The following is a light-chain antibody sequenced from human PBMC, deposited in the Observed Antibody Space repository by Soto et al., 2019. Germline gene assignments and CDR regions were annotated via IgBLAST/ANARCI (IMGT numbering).Light chain of an antibody. CDR1: SSDVGGYHY. V-gene: IGLV2-14*01. CDR2: EVG. J-gene: IGLJ1*01. Sequence: QSVLTQPASVSGSPGQSITISCTGTSSDVGGYHYVSWYQQHPGTAPKLLIYEVGNRPSGVSNRFSGSKSGNTASLTITGLQDDDEDAYYCSSYTSSSTIGVFGTGTKLTVL. CDR3: SSYTSSSTIGV.